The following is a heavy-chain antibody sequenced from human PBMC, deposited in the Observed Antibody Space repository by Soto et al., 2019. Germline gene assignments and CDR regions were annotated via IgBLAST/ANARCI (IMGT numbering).Heavy chain of an antibody. J-gene: IGHJ4*02. CDR1: GFTFDDYA. V-gene: IGHV3-9*01. D-gene: IGHD6-13*01. CDR3: AKDSGYSSSWSGGGLDY. CDR2: ISWNSGSI. Sequence: EVQLVESGGGLVQPGRSLRLSCAASGFTFDDYAMHWVRQAPGKGLEWVSGISWNSGSIGYADTVKGRFTISRDNAKNSLYLQMNRLRAVDTGLYYCAKDSGYSSSWSGGGLDYWGQGTLVTVSS.